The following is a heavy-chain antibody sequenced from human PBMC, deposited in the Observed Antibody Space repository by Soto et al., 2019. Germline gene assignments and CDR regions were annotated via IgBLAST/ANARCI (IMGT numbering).Heavy chain of an antibody. CDR1: GYTFTGYY. Sequence: GASLKVSCKASGYTFTGYYMHWVQQAPGQGLEWMGWINPNSGGTNYAQKFQGRVTMTRDTSISTAYMELSRLRSDDTAVYYCASVGQFYDSSGSGDDYWGQGXLVTVYS. D-gene: IGHD3-22*01. V-gene: IGHV1-2*02. CDR2: INPNSGGT. CDR3: ASVGQFYDSSGSGDDY. J-gene: IGHJ4*02.